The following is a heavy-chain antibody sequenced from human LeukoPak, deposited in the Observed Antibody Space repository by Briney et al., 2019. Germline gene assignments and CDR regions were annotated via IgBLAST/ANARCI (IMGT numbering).Heavy chain of an antibody. CDR3: TTVAAAWDFDY. Sequence: NPGGSLRLSCAASGFIFNSYEMNWVRQAPGKGLEWVGRIKSKTDGGTTDYAAPVKGRFTISRDGSKNTLYLQMNSLKTEDTAVYYCTTVAAAWDFDYWGQGTLVTVSS. CDR2: IKSKTDGGTT. D-gene: IGHD6-25*01. J-gene: IGHJ4*02. V-gene: IGHV3-15*01. CDR1: GFIFNSYE.